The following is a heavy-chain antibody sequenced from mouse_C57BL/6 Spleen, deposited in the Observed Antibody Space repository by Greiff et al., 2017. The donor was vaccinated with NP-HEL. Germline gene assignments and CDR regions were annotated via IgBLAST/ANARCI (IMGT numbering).Heavy chain of an antibody. CDR3: ASGRLRRGTSYYYAMDY. J-gene: IGHJ4*01. D-gene: IGHD2-4*01. V-gene: IGHV1-80*01. CDR2: IYPGDGDT. Sequence: QVQLQQSGAELVKPGASVKISCKASGYAFSSYWMNWVKQRPGKGLEWIGQIYPGDGDTNYNGKFKGKATLTADKSSSTAYMQLSSLTSEDSAVYVCASGRLRRGTSYYYAMDYWGQGTSVTVSS. CDR1: GYAFSSYW.